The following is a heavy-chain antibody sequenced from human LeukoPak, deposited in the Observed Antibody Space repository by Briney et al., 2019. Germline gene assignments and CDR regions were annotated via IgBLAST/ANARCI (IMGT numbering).Heavy chain of an antibody. CDR2: IRSKTHDGTA. CDR1: GFVFGDYN. Sequence: GGSLRLSCTASGFVFGDYNMNWVRQAPGKGREWVGYIRSKTHDGTADYAASVKGRFTISRDDSENIAYLQMTSLKSEDTAVYYCTRGQKYPYAPEFDYWGQGALVTVSA. D-gene: IGHD2-2*01. V-gene: IGHV3-49*04. CDR3: TRGQKYPYAPEFDY. J-gene: IGHJ4*02.